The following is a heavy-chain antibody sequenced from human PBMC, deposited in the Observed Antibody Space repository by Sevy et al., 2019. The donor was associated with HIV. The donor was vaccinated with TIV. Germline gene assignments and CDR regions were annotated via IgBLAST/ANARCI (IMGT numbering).Heavy chain of an antibody. D-gene: IGHD3-22*01. V-gene: IGHV1-24*01. J-gene: IGHJ4*02. CDR2: FDPEDGET. CDR1: GYTLTELA. Sequence: ASVKVSCKVSGYTLTELAMHWVRQAPGKGLEWMGTFDPEDGETIYAQKFQGRVTMTEDTSIDTAYMELSILRSEDTAVFYCAITKDYYDNSGSPFDYWGQGTLVTVSS. CDR3: AITKDYYDNSGSPFDY.